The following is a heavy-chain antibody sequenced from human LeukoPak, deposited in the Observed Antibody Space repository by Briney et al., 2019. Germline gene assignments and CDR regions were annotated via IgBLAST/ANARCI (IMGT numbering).Heavy chain of an antibody. D-gene: IGHD2-21*02. Sequence: SVKVSCKASGGTFSSYAISWVRQAPGQGLEWMGGIIPIFGTANYAQKFQGRVTITADESTSTACMELSSLRSEDTAVYYCARAGVVVTAIGDAFDIWGQGTMVTVSS. CDR1: GGTFSSYA. CDR3: ARAGVVVTAIGDAFDI. J-gene: IGHJ3*02. CDR2: IIPIFGTA. V-gene: IGHV1-69*13.